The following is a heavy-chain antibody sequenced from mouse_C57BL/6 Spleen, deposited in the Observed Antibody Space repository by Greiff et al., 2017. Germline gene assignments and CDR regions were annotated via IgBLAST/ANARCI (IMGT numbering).Heavy chain of an antibody. D-gene: IGHD2-1*01. CDR3: ARLCGNYVWYFDV. CDR2: IRNKANGYTT. J-gene: IGHJ1*03. CDR1: GFTFTDYY. V-gene: IGHV7-3*01. Sequence: EVQLVESGGGLVQPGGSLSLSCAASGFTFTDYYMSWVRQPPGQELEWLGVIRNKANGYTTEYSASVKGRFTISRDYSQSILYLQMNALRAEDSATYYCARLCGNYVWYFDVWGTGTTLTVSS.